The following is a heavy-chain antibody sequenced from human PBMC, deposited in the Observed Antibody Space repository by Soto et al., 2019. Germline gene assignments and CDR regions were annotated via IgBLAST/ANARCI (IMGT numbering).Heavy chain of an antibody. D-gene: IGHD3-22*01. CDR3: ARPASYYYDSSGYLEYFDY. J-gene: IGHJ4*02. Sequence: ASVKVSCKASGYAFTSYGISWVRQAPGQGLEWMGWISAYNGNTNYAQKLQGRVTMTTDTSTSTAYMELRSLRSDDTAVYYCARPASYYYDSSGYLEYFDYWGQGTLVTVSS. CDR1: GYAFTSYG. V-gene: IGHV1-18*04. CDR2: ISAYNGNT.